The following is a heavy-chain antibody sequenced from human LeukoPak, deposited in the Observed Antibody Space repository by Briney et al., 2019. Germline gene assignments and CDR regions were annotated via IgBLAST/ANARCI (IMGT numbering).Heavy chain of an antibody. CDR3: ARLSYDSSGLPSFDY. V-gene: IGHV4-4*07. CDR1: GGSISSYY. Sequence: SETLSLTCTVSGGSISSYYWSWIRQPAGKRLEWIGRIYTSGSTNYNPSLKSRVTMSVDTSKNQFSLKLSSVTAADTAVYYCARLSYDSSGLPSFDYWGQGTLVTVSS. J-gene: IGHJ4*02. CDR2: IYTSGST. D-gene: IGHD3-22*01.